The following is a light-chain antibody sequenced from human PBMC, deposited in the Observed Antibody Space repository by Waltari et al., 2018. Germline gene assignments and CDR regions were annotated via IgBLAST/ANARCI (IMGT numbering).Light chain of an antibody. Sequence: QSVLTQPPSVSAAPGQKVPIPCSGSTPTIGNTYVSRYQQLPGTAPKLLIYNNNQRPSGIPDRVSGSKSGTSATLGITGLQTGDEANYYCGTWDTSLSAVVFGGGTKLTVL. CDR3: GTWDTSLSAVV. CDR2: NNN. CDR1: TPTIGNTY. J-gene: IGLJ3*02. V-gene: IGLV1-51*01.